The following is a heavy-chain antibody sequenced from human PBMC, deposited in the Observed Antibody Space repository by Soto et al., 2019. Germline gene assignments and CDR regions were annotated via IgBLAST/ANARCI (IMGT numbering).Heavy chain of an antibody. D-gene: IGHD1-26*01. Sequence: QVQLVQSGAEVKKPGASVKVSCKASGYTFSNYGIGWLRQAPGQGLEWLAWISAYNGDTKSAQKLQGRVTVTTDVSTSTAYMALRSLRSDDTAVYYCARDRETTTTSRAFDIWVKGTMVTVSS. CDR2: ISAYNGDT. J-gene: IGHJ3*02. CDR1: GYTFSNYG. V-gene: IGHV1-18*01. CDR3: ARDRETTTTSRAFDI.